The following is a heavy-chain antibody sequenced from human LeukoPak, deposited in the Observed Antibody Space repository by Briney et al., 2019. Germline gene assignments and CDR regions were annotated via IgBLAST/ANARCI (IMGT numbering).Heavy chain of an antibody. D-gene: IGHD6-25*01. CDR1: GGSISSYY. Sequence: SETLSLTCTVSGGSISSYYWTWIRQSAGKGLEWIGRINTSGSTNYNPSLRSRVTMSVNTSKNQFSLNLTSVTAADTAVYSCAREGGDPRWLDPWGQETLVTLSS. CDR3: AREGGDPRWLDP. J-gene: IGHJ5*02. V-gene: IGHV4-4*07. CDR2: INTSGST.